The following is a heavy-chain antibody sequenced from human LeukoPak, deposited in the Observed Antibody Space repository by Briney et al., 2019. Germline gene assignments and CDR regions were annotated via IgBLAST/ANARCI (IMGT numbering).Heavy chain of an antibody. CDR3: ATGTIVVAGTYFDY. J-gene: IGHJ4*02. D-gene: IGHD6-19*01. V-gene: IGHV3-23*01. CDR2: ISGSGGST. CDR1: GFTFSSYA. Sequence: PGGSLRLSCAASGFTFSSYAMSWVRQAPGKGLEWVSAISGSGGSTYYADSVKGRFTISRDNSKNTLYLQMNSLRAEDTAVYYRATGTIVVAGTYFDYWGQGTLVTVSS.